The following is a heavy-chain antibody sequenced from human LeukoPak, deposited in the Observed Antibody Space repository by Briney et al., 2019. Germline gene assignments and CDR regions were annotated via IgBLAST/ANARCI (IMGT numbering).Heavy chain of an antibody. CDR3: SRDPNGDYVGAFDFQR. CDR1: GFTFGDYA. D-gene: IGHD4-17*01. CDR2: IRGSGGGT. Sequence: PGGSLGLSCTASGFTFGDYAMSWVRQAPGRGLEWVSSIRGSGGGTDYADSVRGRFTISRDNSKNTLYLQMNSLRADDTAVYYCSRDPNGDYVGAFDFQRWGQGTLVTVSS. J-gene: IGHJ1*01. V-gene: IGHV3-23*01.